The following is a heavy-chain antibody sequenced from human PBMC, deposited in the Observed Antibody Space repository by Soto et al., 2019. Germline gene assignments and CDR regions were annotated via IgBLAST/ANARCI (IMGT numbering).Heavy chain of an antibody. D-gene: IGHD6-19*01. Sequence: SQTLSLTCAISGDSVSSNSAVWNWLRQSPSRGLEWLGRTYFRSKWYTDYAVSVKSRITINPDTSKNQFSLQLSSVTPEDTAVYYCGRESMAGRVDFWGQGALVTVSS. CDR3: GRESMAGRVDF. CDR1: GDSVSSNSAV. V-gene: IGHV6-1*01. J-gene: IGHJ4*02. CDR2: TYFRSKWYT.